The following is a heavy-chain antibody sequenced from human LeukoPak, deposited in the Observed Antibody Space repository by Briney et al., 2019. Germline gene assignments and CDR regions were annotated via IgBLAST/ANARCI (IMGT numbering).Heavy chain of an antibody. CDR2: VYYTGDT. CDR3: AAIIALADTYDGFDV. Sequence: SETLSLTRTVSGGSISTSDYYWGWIRQPPGKGLEWIGTVYYTGDTYYNPSLKSRVIISVDTSQNHFSLKLSSVTAADTAVYYCAAIIALADTYDGFDVWGQGTMVTVSS. V-gene: IGHV4-39*07. CDR1: GGSISTSDYY. J-gene: IGHJ3*01. D-gene: IGHD6-19*01.